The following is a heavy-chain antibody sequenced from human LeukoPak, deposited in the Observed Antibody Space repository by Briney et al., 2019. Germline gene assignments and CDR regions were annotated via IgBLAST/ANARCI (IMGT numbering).Heavy chain of an antibody. Sequence: SETLSLTCTVSGGSISSYYWSWIRQPPGKRLEWIGYIYYSGSTNYNPSLKSRVTISVDTSKNQFSLKLSSVTAADTAVYYCARQEKYYYDSSGYYTYYFDYWGQGTLVTVSS. CDR1: GGSISSYY. V-gene: IGHV4-59*08. CDR2: IYYSGST. J-gene: IGHJ4*02. CDR3: ARQEKYYYDSSGYYTYYFDY. D-gene: IGHD3-22*01.